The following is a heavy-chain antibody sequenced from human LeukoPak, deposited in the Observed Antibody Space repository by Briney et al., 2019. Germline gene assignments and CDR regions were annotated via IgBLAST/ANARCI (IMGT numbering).Heavy chain of an antibody. J-gene: IGHJ2*01. CDR1: GYTFTSYG. CDR2: ISAYNGNT. CDR3: ARDQYYFDSSGYYYWYFDL. D-gene: IGHD3-22*01. Sequence: GASVKASCKASGYTFTSYGISWVRQAPGQGLEWMGWISAYNGNTNYAQKLQGRVTMTTDTSTSTAYMELRSLRSDDTAVYYCARDQYYFDSSGYYYWYFDLWGRGTLVTVSS. V-gene: IGHV1-18*01.